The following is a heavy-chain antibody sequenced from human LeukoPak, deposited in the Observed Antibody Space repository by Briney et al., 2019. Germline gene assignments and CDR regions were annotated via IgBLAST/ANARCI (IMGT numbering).Heavy chain of an antibody. Sequence: GGSLRLSCAASGLTVSSNYMSWVRQAPGKGLEWVSVIYSGGSTYYADSVKGRFTISRDNSKNTLYLQTNSLRVEDTAVYYCARDGLVGPFSYWGQGTLVTVSS. V-gene: IGHV3-66*01. D-gene: IGHD1-26*01. CDR3: ARDGLVGPFSY. CDR1: GLTVSSNY. CDR2: IYSGGST. J-gene: IGHJ4*02.